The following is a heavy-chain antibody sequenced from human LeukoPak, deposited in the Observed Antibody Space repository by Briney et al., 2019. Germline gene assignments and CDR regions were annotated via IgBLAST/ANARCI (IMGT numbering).Heavy chain of an antibody. D-gene: IGHD6-13*01. V-gene: IGHV3-48*04. CDR2: ISSSSSTI. Sequence: PGGSLRLSCAASGFTFSSYSMNWVRQAPGKGLEWVSYISSSSSTIYYADSVKGRFTISRDNAKNSLYLQMNSLRAEDTAVYYCARGDSSSWYLESDLWGRGTLVTVSS. CDR1: GFTFSSYS. J-gene: IGHJ2*01. CDR3: ARGDSSSWYLESDL.